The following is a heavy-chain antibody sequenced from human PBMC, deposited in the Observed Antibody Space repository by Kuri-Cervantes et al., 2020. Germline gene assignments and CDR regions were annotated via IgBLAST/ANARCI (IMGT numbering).Heavy chain of an antibody. Sequence: ASVKVSCKASGYTFTGYYIHWVRQAPGQGLVWMGWINPNSGGTNYAQKFQGRVTMTRDTSISTAYMELVRLRSDDTAVYYCARGDYGDYAPHYYYMDVWGRGTAVTVSS. CDR3: ARGDYGDYAPHYYYMDV. D-gene: IGHD4-17*01. CDR2: INPNSGGT. J-gene: IGHJ6*03. CDR1: GYTFTGYY. V-gene: IGHV1-2*02.